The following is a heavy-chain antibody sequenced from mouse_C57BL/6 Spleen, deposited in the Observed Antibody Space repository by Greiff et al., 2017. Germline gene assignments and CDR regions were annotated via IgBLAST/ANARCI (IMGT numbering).Heavy chain of an antibody. D-gene: IGHD1-1*01. V-gene: IGHV1-85*01. Sequence: VQLQQSGPELVKPGASVKLSCKASGYTFTSYDINWVKQRPGQGLEWIGWFYPRDGSTKYNEKFKGKATLTVDTSSSTAYMELHSLTSEDSAVYFCARDRDYGSSFFDYWGQGTTLTVSS. CDR2: FYPRDGST. CDR3: ARDRDYGSSFFDY. J-gene: IGHJ2*01. CDR1: GYTFTSYD.